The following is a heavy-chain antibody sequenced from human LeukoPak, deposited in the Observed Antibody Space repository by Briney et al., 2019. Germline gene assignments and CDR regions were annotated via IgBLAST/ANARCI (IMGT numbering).Heavy chain of an antibody. CDR2: ISSSSSYI. J-gene: IGHJ4*02. D-gene: IGHD3-10*01. CDR1: GFTFSSYS. V-gene: IGHV3-21*04. Sequence: GGSLRLSCAASGFTFSSYSMNWVRQAPGKGLEWVSSISSSSSYIYYADSVKGRFTISRDNSKNTLFLQMNSLRAEDTAVYYCSRAAMVRGVDYFDYWGQGTLVTVSS. CDR3: SRAAMVRGVDYFDY.